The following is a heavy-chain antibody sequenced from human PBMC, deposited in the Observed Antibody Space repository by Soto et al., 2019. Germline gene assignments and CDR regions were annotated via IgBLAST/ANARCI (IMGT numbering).Heavy chain of an antibody. D-gene: IGHD2-2*01. V-gene: IGHV5-51*01. CDR1: GSSFTSYW. Sequence: GEPLKISCKGSGSSFTSYWIGLVRQMPGKGLEWMGIIYPGDSDTRYSPSFQGQVTISADKSISTAYLQWSSLKASDTAMYYCARHRVEMASEIAYWGQGTLVTVSS. CDR3: ARHRVEMASEIAY. CDR2: IYPGDSDT. J-gene: IGHJ4*02.